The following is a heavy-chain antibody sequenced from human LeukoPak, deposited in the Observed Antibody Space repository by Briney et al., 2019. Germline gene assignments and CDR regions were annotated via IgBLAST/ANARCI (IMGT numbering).Heavy chain of an antibody. Sequence: ASVKVSCKASGGTFSSYAISWVRQAPGQGLEWMGIINPSGGSTSYAQKFQGRVTMTRDTSTSTVYMELSSLRSEDTAVYYCAREGDSSGFGDYWGQGTLVTVSS. CDR1: GGTFSSYA. CDR2: INPSGGST. D-gene: IGHD3-22*01. V-gene: IGHV1-46*01. J-gene: IGHJ4*02. CDR3: AREGDSSGFGDY.